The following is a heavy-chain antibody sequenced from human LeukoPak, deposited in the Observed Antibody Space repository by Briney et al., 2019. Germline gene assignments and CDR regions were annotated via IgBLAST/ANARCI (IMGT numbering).Heavy chain of an antibody. J-gene: IGHJ4*02. CDR1: GFTFSSYW. V-gene: IGHV3-7*01. D-gene: IGHD3-3*01. CDR3: ARDRTTIFGVVLAY. CDR2: IKQDGSEK. Sequence: PGGSLRLSCAASGFTFSSYWMSWVRQAPGKGLEWVANIKQDGSEKYYVDSVKGRFTISRDNAKKSLYLQIISLRAEDTAVYYCARDRTTIFGVVLAYWGQGTLVTVSS.